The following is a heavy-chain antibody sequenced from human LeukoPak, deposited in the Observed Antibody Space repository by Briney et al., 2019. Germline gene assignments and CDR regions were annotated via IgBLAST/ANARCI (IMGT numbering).Heavy chain of an antibody. J-gene: IGHJ6*03. D-gene: IGHD3-3*01. CDR2: MNPNSGNT. Sequence: ASVKVSCKASGYTFTSYDINWVRQATGQGLEWMGWMNPNSGNTGYAQKFQGRVTITRNTSISTAYMELSSLRSEDTAVYYCARALVGRDTIFGVVIRYYYYMDVWGKGTTVTVSS. V-gene: IGHV1-8*03. CDR3: ARALVGRDTIFGVVIRYYYYMDV. CDR1: GYTFTSYD.